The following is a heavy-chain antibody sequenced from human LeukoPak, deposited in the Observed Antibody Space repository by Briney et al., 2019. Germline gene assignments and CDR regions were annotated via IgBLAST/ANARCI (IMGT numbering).Heavy chain of an antibody. CDR2: ISSNGGST. CDR3: ARSTMVRGAEVDY. Sequence: GGSLRLSCAASGFTFSSYAMHWVRQAPGKGLEYVSVISSNGGSTYYANSVKGRFTISRDNSKNTLYLQMGSLRAEDMAVHYCARSTMVRGAEVDYWGQGTLVTVSS. D-gene: IGHD3-10*01. CDR1: GFTFSSYA. J-gene: IGHJ4*02. V-gene: IGHV3-64*01.